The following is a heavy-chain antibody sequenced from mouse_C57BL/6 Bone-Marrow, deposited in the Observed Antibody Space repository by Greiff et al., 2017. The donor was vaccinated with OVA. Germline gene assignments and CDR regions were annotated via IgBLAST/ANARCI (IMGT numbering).Heavy chain of an antibody. CDR3: ARDPLWYFDY. V-gene: IGHV1-55*01. CDR2: IHPGSGST. J-gene: IGHJ2*01. D-gene: IGHD1-1*02. CDR1: GHTFTSYW. Sequence: QVQLQQPGAELVKPGASVKMSCKASGHTFTSYWITWVKQRPGQGLEWIGDIHPGSGSTNYNEKFKSKATLTVDTSSSTAYMQLSSLTSEDSAVYYCARDPLWYFDYWGQGTTLTVSS.